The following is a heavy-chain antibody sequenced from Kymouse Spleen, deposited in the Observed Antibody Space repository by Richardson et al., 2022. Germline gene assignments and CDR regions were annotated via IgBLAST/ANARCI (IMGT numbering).Heavy chain of an antibody. CDR2: IRSKANSYAT. J-gene: IGHJ4*02. Sequence: EVQLVESGGGLVQPGGSLKLSCAASGFTFSGSAMHWVRQASGKGLEWVGRIRSKANSYATAYAASVKGRFTISRDDSKNTAYLQMNSLKTEDTAVYYCTRGNWNYVNWGQGTLVTVSS. V-gene: IGHV3-73*02. CDR3: TRGNWNYVN. D-gene: IGHD1-7*01. CDR1: GFTFSGSA.